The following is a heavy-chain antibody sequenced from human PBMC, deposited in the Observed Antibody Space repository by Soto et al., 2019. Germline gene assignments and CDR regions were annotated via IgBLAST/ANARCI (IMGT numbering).Heavy chain of an antibody. Sequence: SETLSFTCTVSGASISSSSYYWGWIRQPPVKGLEWIGSIYYSGSTYYNPSLKSRVTISVDTSKNQFSLKLSSVTAADTAVYYCARHGDIVVVPAAIMPPYYFDYWGQGTLVTVS. CDR3: ARHGDIVVVPAAIMPPYYFDY. V-gene: IGHV4-39*01. CDR1: GASISSSSYY. D-gene: IGHD2-2*02. CDR2: IYYSGST. J-gene: IGHJ4*02.